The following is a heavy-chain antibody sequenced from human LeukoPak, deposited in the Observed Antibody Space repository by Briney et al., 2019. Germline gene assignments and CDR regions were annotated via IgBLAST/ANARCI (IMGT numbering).Heavy chain of an antibody. D-gene: IGHD4-23*01. CDR1: GYTFTSYD. V-gene: IGHV1-8*03. J-gene: IGHJ5*02. CDR3: ARDYGGNSGWFDP. Sequence: GASVKVSCKASGYTFTSYDLNWVRQATGQRLEWMGWLNPNSGKTGYAQKFHGRVTITRNTSISTVYMELSSLRSEDTAVYYCARDYGGNSGWFDPWGQGTLVTVSS. CDR2: LNPNSGKT.